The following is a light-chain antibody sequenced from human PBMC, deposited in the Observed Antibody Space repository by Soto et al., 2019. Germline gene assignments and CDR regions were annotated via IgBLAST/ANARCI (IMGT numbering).Light chain of an antibody. Sequence: EIVMTQSPATLSVSPGGRATLSCRASQSVSNNLAWYQQKPGQAPRLLIYGASTRTTGIPARFSGSGSGTEFTLTISSLQSEDFGVYYCQQYNNWPPWTFGQGTKVEIK. CDR1: QSVSNN. CDR2: GAS. CDR3: QQYNNWPPWT. V-gene: IGKV3-15*01. J-gene: IGKJ1*01.